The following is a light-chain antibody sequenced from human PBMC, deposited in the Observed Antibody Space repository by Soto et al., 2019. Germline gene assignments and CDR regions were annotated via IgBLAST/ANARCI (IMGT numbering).Light chain of an antibody. CDR3: QSYDRSLPDFV. CDR1: SSNIGAGYD. CDR2: ANT. V-gene: IGLV1-40*01. J-gene: IGLJ1*01. Sequence: QSALTQPPSVSGAPGQRVTISCAGSSSNIGAGYDVHWYQHLAGTAPKLLIYANTNRPSGVPDRFSASKSGTSASLAITGVLADDEADYYCQSYDRSLPDFVFGSGTKVTVL.